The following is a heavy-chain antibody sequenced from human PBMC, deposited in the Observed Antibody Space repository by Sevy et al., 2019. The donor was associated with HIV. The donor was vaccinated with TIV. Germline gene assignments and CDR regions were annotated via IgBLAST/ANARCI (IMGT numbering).Heavy chain of an antibody. J-gene: IGHJ4*02. CDR1: GFIFSNFG. Sequence: GGSLRLSCAASGFIFSNFGINWVRQAPGKGLEWVAIIWHDGTKKHYLESVKGRFTISRDNSKNTVYLQMNSLRVEDSGTYYCVRVTPHEDGTTLDSWGLGTLVTVSS. V-gene: IGHV3-33*01. CDR2: IWHDGTKK. CDR3: VRVTPHEDGTTLDS. D-gene: IGHD1-1*01.